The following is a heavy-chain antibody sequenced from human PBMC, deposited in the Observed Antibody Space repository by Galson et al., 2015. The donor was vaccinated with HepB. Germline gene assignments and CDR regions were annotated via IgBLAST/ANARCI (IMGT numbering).Heavy chain of an antibody. V-gene: IGHV5-51*01. D-gene: IGHD1-26*01. Sequence: QSGAEVKKPGESLKISCWGSGYTFTTYWIGWVRQMPGKGLEWMGIIYPGDSDARYSPSFKGLVTISVHKSINTAYLQLNSLRASDTAIYYCARHHPNSGSYYGAFDIWGQGTMVTVSS. CDR2: IYPGDSDA. CDR3: ARHHPNSGSYYGAFDI. J-gene: IGHJ3*02. CDR1: GYTFTTYW.